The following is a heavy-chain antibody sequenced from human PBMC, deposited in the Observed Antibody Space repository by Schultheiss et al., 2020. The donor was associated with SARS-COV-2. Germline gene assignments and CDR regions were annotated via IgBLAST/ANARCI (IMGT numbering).Heavy chain of an antibody. CDR3: ARDRDLYYYDSSGYHYGMDV. CDR1: GGSISSSNW. Sequence: SETLSLTCAVSGGSISSSNWWSWVRQPPGKGLEWIGEIYHSGSTNYNPSLKSRVTISVDKSKNQFSLKLSSVTAADTAVYYCARDRDLYYYDSSGYHYGMDVWGQGTTVTVSS. V-gene: IGHV4-4*02. D-gene: IGHD3-22*01. CDR2: IYHSGST. J-gene: IGHJ6*02.